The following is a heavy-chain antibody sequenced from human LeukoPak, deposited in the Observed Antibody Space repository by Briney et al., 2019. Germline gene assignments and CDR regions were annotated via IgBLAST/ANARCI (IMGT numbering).Heavy chain of an antibody. D-gene: IGHD3-3*01. V-gene: IGHV3-20*04. J-gene: IGHJ3*02. CDR3: ARDRVDSTSEHAFDI. CDR2: INWNGGST. CDR1: GFTFDDYG. Sequence: GGSLRLSCAASGFTFDDYGMSWVRQAPGKGLEWVAGINWNGGSTGYADSVKGRFTISRDNAKNSLYLQMNSLRAEDTALYYCARDRVDSTSEHAFDIWGQRTMVTVSS.